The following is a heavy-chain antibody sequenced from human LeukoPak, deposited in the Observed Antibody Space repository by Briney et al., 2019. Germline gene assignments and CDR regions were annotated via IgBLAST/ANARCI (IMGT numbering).Heavy chain of an antibody. V-gene: IGHV3-23*01. CDR3: ARVRVTIFGAVPSDGMDV. D-gene: IGHD3-3*01. Sequence: GGSLRLSCAASGFTFSSYAMSWVRQAPGKGLEWVSAISGSGGSTYYADSVKGRFTISRDNSKNTLYLQMNSLRAEDTAVYYCARVRVTIFGAVPSDGMDVWGQGTTVTVSS. CDR2: ISGSGGST. CDR1: GFTFSSYA. J-gene: IGHJ6*02.